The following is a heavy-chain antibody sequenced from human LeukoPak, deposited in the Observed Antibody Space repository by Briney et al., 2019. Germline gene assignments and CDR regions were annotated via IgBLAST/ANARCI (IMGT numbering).Heavy chain of an antibody. CDR2: IKQDGSEK. D-gene: IGHD6-13*01. Sequence: GGSLRLSCAASGFTFSSYWMSWVRQAPGKGLEWVANIKQDGSEKYYVDSVKGRFTITRDNAKNSLYLQMNSLRAEDTAVYYCARDSADSSSWYIGAFDIWGQGTMVIVSS. J-gene: IGHJ3*02. V-gene: IGHV3-7*03. CDR1: GFTFSSYW. CDR3: ARDSADSSSWYIGAFDI.